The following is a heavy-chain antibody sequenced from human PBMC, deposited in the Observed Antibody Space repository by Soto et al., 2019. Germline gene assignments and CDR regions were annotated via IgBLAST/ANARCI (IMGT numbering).Heavy chain of an antibody. CDR1: GGTFSSYA. J-gene: IGHJ6*02. CDR2: IIPIFGTA. D-gene: IGHD5-18*01. CDR3: ARGGWGREPPVDTAMAPTLTYYYYYYGMDV. V-gene: IGHV1-69*13. Sequence: ASVKVSCKASGGTFSSYAISWVRQAPGQGLEWMGGIIPIFGTANYAQKFQGRVTITADESTSTAYMELSSRRSEDTAVYYCARGGWGREPPVDTAMAPTLTYYYYYYGMDVWGQGTTVTVSS.